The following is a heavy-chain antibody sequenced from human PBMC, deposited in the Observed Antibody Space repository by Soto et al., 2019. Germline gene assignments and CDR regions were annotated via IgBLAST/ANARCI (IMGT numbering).Heavy chain of an antibody. CDR1: GYTFTSYY. CDR3: ARELGLGFGELLSAYYYYYGMDV. J-gene: IGHJ6*02. D-gene: IGHD3-10*01. CDR2: INPSGGST. Sequence: ASVKVSCKASGYTFTSYYMHWVRQAPGQGLEWMGIINPSGGSTSYAQKFQGRVTMTRDTSTSTVYMELSSLRSEDTAVYYCARELGLGFGELLSAYYYYYGMDVWGQGTTVTVSS. V-gene: IGHV1-46*01.